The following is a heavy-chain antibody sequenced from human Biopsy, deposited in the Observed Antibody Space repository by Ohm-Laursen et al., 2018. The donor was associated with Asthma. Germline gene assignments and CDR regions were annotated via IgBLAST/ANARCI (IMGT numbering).Heavy chain of an antibody. Sequence: ASVKVSCKTSGYTFNSAGITWVRQAPGQGLEWMGWISVYNGNTKVAQKLQDRVTMITDTSTSTAYMELRSLRSDDAAVYFCARAVDYSHYYGIDVWGQGTTATVS. V-gene: IGHV1-18*01. J-gene: IGHJ6*02. CDR2: ISVYNGNT. CDR3: ARAVDYSHYYGIDV. D-gene: IGHD3-10*01. CDR1: GYTFNSAG.